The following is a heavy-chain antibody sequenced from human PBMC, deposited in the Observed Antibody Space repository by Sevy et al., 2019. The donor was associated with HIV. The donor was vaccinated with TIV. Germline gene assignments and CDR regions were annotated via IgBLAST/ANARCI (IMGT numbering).Heavy chain of an antibody. CDR1: GFTFSGSA. CDR3: IRRNNYYDSSGRPYWYFDL. J-gene: IGHJ2*01. Sequence: GGSLILSCAASGFTFSGSAMHWVRQASGKGLEWVGRIRSKANSYATAYAASVKGRFTISRDDSKNTAYLQMNSLKTEDTAVYYCIRRNNYYDSSGRPYWYFDLWGRGTLVTVSS. CDR2: IRSKANSYAT. V-gene: IGHV3-73*01. D-gene: IGHD3-22*01.